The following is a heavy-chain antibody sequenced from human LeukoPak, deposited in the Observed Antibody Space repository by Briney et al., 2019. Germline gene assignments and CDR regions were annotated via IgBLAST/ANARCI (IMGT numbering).Heavy chain of an antibody. D-gene: IGHD3-22*01. CDR1: GFTFSSYD. J-gene: IGHJ4*02. CDR2: IGTAGDT. CDR3: ARGSSYYDSSGYYYFSFDY. Sequence: GGSLRLSCAASGFTFSSYDMHWVRQATGKGLEWVSAIGTAGDTYYPGSVKGRSTISREDAKNSLYLQMNSLRAGDTAVYYCARGSSYYDSSGYYYFSFDYWGQGTLVTVSS. V-gene: IGHV3-13*01.